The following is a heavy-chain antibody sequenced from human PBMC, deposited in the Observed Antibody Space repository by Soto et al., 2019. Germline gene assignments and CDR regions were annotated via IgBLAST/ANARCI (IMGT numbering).Heavy chain of an antibody. CDR1: GGTFSSYA. CDR3: ARDREEYCSSTSCYYFDY. V-gene: IGHV1-69*06. Sequence: SVTVSCKASGGTFSSYAISWVRQAPGQGLEWMGGIIPIFGKANYAQKFQARVTITAVKTTSAAYKKLSNLRSEDTDVYYCARDREEYCSSTSCYYFDYWGQGTLVTVSS. CDR2: IIPIFGKA. D-gene: IGHD2-2*01. J-gene: IGHJ4*02.